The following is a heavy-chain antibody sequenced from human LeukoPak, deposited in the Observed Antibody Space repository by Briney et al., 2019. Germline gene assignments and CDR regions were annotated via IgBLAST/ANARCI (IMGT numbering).Heavy chain of an antibody. Sequence: GGTLRLSCAASGFTFSSYGMSWVRQAPGKGLEWVSAISGSGGSTYYADSVKGRFTISRDNSKNTLYLQMNSLRAEDTAVYYCAKEGYSSGYSFDYWGQGTLVTVSS. CDR1: GFTFSSYG. CDR2: ISGSGGST. CDR3: AKEGYSSGYSFDY. J-gene: IGHJ4*02. D-gene: IGHD3-22*01. V-gene: IGHV3-23*01.